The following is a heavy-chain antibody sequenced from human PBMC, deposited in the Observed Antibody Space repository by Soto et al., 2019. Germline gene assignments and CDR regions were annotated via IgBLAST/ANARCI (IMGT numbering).Heavy chain of an antibody. CDR2: ISYDGSNK. V-gene: IGHV3-30-3*01. CDR3: ARDPAGGSGYYYLFDY. Sequence: GGSLRLSCAASGFTFSTFAMHWVRQAPGKGLDWVAVISYDGSNKYYADSVKGRFTISRDNSKNTLYLQMNSLRAEDTAVYYCARDPAGGSGYYYLFDYWGQGTMVTVYS. CDR1: GFTFSTFA. J-gene: IGHJ4*02. D-gene: IGHD3-22*01.